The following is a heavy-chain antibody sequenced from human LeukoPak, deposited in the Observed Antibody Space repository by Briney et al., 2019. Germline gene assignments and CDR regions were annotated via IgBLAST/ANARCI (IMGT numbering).Heavy chain of an antibody. J-gene: IGHJ4*02. Sequence: SCKVSGYTLTELSMHWVRQAPGKGLEWVAAISNDGNNKFYADSVKGRFTMSRDNPKNTMNLQMNSLRAEDTAVYYCAKGGGSGGRSYYFDYWGQGTLVAVSS. CDR2: ISNDGNNK. CDR3: AKGGGSGGRSYYFDY. V-gene: IGHV3-30*18. CDR1: GYTLTELS. D-gene: IGHD2-15*01.